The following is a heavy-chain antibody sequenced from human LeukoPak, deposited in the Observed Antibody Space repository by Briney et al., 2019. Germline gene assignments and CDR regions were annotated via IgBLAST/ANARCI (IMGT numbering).Heavy chain of an antibody. J-gene: IGHJ4*02. CDR1: GYTFTSYY. D-gene: IGHD2-15*01. Sequence: ASVKVSCKASGYTFTSYYMHWVRQAPGQGLEWMGIINPSGGSTSYAQKFQGRVTMTEDTSTDTAYMELSSLRSEDTAVYYCATAIVVVVAATDAFDYWGQGTLVTVSS. CDR2: INPSGGST. V-gene: IGHV1-46*01. CDR3: ATAIVVVVAATDAFDY.